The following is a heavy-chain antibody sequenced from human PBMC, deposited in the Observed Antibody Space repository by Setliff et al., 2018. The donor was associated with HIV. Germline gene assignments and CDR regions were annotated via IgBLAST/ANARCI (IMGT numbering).Heavy chain of an antibody. CDR2: VNTQTGSP. D-gene: IGHD4-17*01. Sequence: ASVKVSCKASGYSFTSYAMNWVRQAPGQGLEWMGWVNTQTGSPTYAQAFTGRFVFSVDTSITTAFLEISNLKAGDTAVYYCARTVYGDYGGDLNWLDPWGQGTLVTVSS. CDR1: GYSFTSYA. J-gene: IGHJ5*02. V-gene: IGHV7-4-1*02. CDR3: ARTVYGDYGGDLNWLDP.